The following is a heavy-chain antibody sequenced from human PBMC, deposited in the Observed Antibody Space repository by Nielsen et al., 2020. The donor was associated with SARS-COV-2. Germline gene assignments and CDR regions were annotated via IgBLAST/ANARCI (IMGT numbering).Heavy chain of an antibody. CDR1: GYTFTSYA. CDR3: ARASIVVVPAAMYWFDP. J-gene: IGHJ5*02. CDR2: INTNTGNP. D-gene: IGHD2-2*01. Sequence: ASVKVSCKASGYTFTSYAMNWVRQAPGQGLEWMGWINTNTGNPTYAQGFTGRFVFSLDTSVSTAYLQISSLKAEDTAVYYCARASIVVVPAAMYWFDPWGQGTLVTVSS. V-gene: IGHV7-4-1*02.